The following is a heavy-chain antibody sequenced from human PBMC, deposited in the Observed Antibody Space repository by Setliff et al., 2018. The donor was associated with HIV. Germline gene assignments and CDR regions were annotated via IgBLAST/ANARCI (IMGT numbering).Heavy chain of an antibody. CDR3: ARVGSYWSTFDY. D-gene: IGHD1-26*01. J-gene: IGHJ4*02. CDR1: GYTFTTYG. Sequence: ASVKVSCKASGYTFTTYGISWVRQAPGQGFEWMGWINAETGNPMYAQGFRGRFVFSLDTSVSTTYLQINSLKAEDTAMYYCARVGSYWSTFDYWGQGALVTVSS. V-gene: IGHV7-4-1*02. CDR2: INAETGNP.